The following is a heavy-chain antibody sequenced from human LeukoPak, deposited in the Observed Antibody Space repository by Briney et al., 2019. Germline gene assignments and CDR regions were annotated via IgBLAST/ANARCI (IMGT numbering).Heavy chain of an antibody. CDR2: ISYDGSNK. V-gene: IGHV3-30-3*01. CDR1: GFTFSSYA. D-gene: IGHD3-3*01. CDR3: ARVGPYYDFWSGYYLDY. Sequence: AGGSLRLSCAASGFTFSSYAMHWVRQAPGKGLEWVAVISYDGSNKYYADSVKGRFTISRDNSKNTLYLQMNSLRAEDTAVYYCARVGPYYDFWSGYYLDYWGQGTLVTVSS. J-gene: IGHJ4*02.